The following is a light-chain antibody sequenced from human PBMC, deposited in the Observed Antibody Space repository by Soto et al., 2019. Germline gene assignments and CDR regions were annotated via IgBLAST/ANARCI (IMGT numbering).Light chain of an antibody. V-gene: IGLV8-61*01. Sequence: QTVVTQEPSLSVSPAGTVTLTCGLNSGSVSTDNYPSWYQQTPGQAPRTLIYSTNTRSSGVPDRFSGSILENKAALTITGAQADDESDYYCVLYMGRGISVFGGGTKVTVL. CDR2: STN. CDR3: VLYMGRGISV. J-gene: IGLJ3*02. CDR1: SGSVSTDNY.